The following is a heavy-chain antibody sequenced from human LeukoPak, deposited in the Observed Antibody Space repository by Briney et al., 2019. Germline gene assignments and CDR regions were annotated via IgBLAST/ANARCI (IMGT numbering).Heavy chain of an antibody. CDR2: IIPIFGTA. CDR3: ARDGVVPAATRFDP. CDR1: GGTFSSYA. J-gene: IGHJ5*02. Sequence: ASVKVSCKASGGTFSSYAISWVRQAPGQGLEWMGGIIPIFGTANYAQKFQGRVTITADKSTSTAYMELSSLRSEDTAVYYCARDGVVPAATRFDPWGQGTLVTVSS. V-gene: IGHV1-69*06. D-gene: IGHD2-2*01.